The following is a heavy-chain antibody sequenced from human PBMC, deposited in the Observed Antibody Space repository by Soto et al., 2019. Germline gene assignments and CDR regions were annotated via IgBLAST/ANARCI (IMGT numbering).Heavy chain of an antibody. V-gene: IGHV3-30*18. D-gene: IGHD2-2*01. CDR3: AKDRAHIAVVPAAMTFDP. CDR2: ISYDGSKK. J-gene: IGHJ5*02. Sequence: QVQLVDSGGGVVQPGRSLRLSCVASGFTFSPYGMHLVREAPGKVLEWVALISYDGSKKFYADFVKGRFSMSRDNSKNTLYLQMNSLRADDTAVYYCAKDRAHIAVVPAAMTFDPWGQGTLVNVSS. CDR1: GFTFSPYG.